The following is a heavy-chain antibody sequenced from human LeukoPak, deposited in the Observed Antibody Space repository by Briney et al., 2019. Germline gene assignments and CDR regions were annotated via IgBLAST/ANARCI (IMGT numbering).Heavy chain of an antibody. CDR2: IYYSGST. CDR1: GGSISSSSYY. CDR3: ARTCSTSCPYWYFDL. J-gene: IGHJ2*01. V-gene: IGHV4-39*01. Sequence: SETLSLTCTVSGGSISSSSYYWGWIRQPPGKGLEWIGSIYYSGSTYYNPSLKSRVTISVDTSKNQFSLKLSSVTAADTAVYYCARTCSTSCPYWYFDLWGRGTLVTVSS. D-gene: IGHD2-2*01.